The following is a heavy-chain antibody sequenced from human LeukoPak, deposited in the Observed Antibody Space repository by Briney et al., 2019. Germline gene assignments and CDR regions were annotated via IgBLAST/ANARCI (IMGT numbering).Heavy chain of an antibody. CDR1: GFTFSTYS. CDR2: ISSSSTI. V-gene: IGHV3-48*02. D-gene: IGHD3-10*01. J-gene: IGHJ4*02. CDR3: ASSVLDY. Sequence: QAGGSLRLSCAASGFTFSTYSMNWVRQAPGKGLEWVSYISSSSTIYYADSVKGRFTISRDNAKNSLYLQMNSLRDEDTAVYSCASSVLDYWGQGTLVTVSS.